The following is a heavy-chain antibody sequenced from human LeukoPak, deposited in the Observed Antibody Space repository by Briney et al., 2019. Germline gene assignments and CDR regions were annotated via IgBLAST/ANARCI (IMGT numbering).Heavy chain of an antibody. V-gene: IGHV1-69*04. D-gene: IGHD2-2*01. CDR1: GGTFSSYA. Sequence: SVKVSCKASGGTFSSYAISWVRQAPGQGLEWMGRIIPILGIANYAQKFQGRVTITADESTSTAYMELSSLRSEDTAVYYCARDKGSTPPTTRFDPWGQGTLVTVSS. J-gene: IGHJ5*02. CDR3: ARDKGSTPPTTRFDP. CDR2: IIPILGIA.